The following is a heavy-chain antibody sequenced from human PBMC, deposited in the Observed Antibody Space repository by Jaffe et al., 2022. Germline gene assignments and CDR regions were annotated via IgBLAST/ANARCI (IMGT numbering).Heavy chain of an antibody. D-gene: IGHD3-16*02. J-gene: IGHJ1*01. CDR1: GFTFSNAW. CDR2: IKSKTDGGTT. V-gene: IGHV3-15*01. Sequence: EVQLVESGGGLVKPGGSLRLSCAASGFTFSNAWMSWVRQAPGKGLEWVGRIKSKTDGGTTDYAAPVKGRFTISRDDSKNTLYLQMNSLKTEDTAVYYCTTGKPPHRYYDYIWGSYRYTEYFQHWGQGTLVTVSS. CDR3: TTGKPPHRYYDYIWGSYRYTEYFQH.